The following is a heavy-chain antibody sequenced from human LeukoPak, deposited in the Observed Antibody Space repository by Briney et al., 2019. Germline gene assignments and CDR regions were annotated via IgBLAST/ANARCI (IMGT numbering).Heavy chain of an antibody. J-gene: IGHJ4*02. V-gene: IGHV4-39*01. Sequence: SETLSLTCTVSGGSISSSSYYWGWIRQPPGKGLEWIGSIYYSGSTYYNPSLKSRVTISVDTSKNQFSLKLSSVTAADTAVYYCARFGDCSGGSCYSPFDYWGQGTLVTVSS. CDR2: IYYSGST. D-gene: IGHD2-15*01. CDR1: GGSISSSSYY. CDR3: ARFGDCSGGSCYSPFDY.